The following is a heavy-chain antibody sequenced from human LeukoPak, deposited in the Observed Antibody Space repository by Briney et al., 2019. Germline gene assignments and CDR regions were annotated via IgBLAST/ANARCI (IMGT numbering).Heavy chain of an antibody. CDR2: IRYDGSNK. J-gene: IGHJ4*02. CDR3: AKASEYNYGLDY. D-gene: IGHD5-18*01. V-gene: IGHV3-30*02. CDR1: GFTFSSYG. Sequence: PGGSLRLSCAASGFTFSSYGMHWVRQAPGKGLEWVAFIRYDGSNKYYADSVKGRFTISRDNSKNTLYLQMNSLRADDMALYYCAKASEYNYGLDYWGQGTLVTVSS.